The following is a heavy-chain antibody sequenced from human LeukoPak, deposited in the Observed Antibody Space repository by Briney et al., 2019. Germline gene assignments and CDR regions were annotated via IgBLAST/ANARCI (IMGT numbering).Heavy chain of an antibody. J-gene: IGHJ4*02. D-gene: IGHD3-22*01. Sequence: GASVKVSCKASGYTFTGYYMHWVRQAPGQGLEWMGWINPNSGGTNYAQKFQGRVTMTRDTSISTAYMELSRLRSDDTAVYYCARVNSRSDYYDSSGYLGLDYWGQGTLVTVSS. CDR3: ARVNSRSDYYDSSGYLGLDY. CDR1: GYTFTGYY. V-gene: IGHV1-2*02. CDR2: INPNSGGT.